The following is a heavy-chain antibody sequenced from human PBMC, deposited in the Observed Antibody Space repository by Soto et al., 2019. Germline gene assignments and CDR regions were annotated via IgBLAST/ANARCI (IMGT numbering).Heavy chain of an antibody. CDR1: GFTFGDYA. V-gene: IGHV3-49*03. CDR3: TRDQAGTRRPQDDFDI. CDR2: IRSKAHGGTT. J-gene: IGHJ3*02. D-gene: IGHD6-19*01. Sequence: GGSLRLSCTASGFTFGDYAMSWFRQAPGKGLEWVGFIRSKAHGGTTEYAASVKGRFTISRDDSKSIAYLQMNSLKTEDTAVYYCTRDQAGTRRPQDDFDIWGQGTMVTVSS.